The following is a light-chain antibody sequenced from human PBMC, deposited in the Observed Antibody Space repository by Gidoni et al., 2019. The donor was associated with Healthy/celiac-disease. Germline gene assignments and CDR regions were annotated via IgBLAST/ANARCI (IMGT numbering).Light chain of an antibody. CDR2: AAS. V-gene: IGKV1-39*01. CDR1: QSISSY. J-gene: IGKJ4*01. Sequence: DIQSTQSPSSLSASVGDRVTITCRASQSISSYLNWYQQKPGKAHKLLIYAASSLQSGVPSRFSGSGSGTDFTLTISSLQPEDFATYYCQQSYSTPLTFGGGTKVEIK. CDR3: QQSYSTPLT.